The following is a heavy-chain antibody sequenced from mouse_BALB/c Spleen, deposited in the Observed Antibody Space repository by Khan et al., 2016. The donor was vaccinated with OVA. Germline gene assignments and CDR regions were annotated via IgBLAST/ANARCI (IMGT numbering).Heavy chain of an antibody. V-gene: IGHV3-2*02. CDR1: GYSITSDYA. D-gene: IGHD1-1*01. Sequence: EVELVESGPGLVKPSQSLSLTCTVTGYSITSDYAWNWIRQFPGNKLEWMGYISYSGRTSYNPSLKSRISITRDTSKNQFFLQLNSVTTEDTATXYAARSVTSTTVVATDFDYWGQGTTLTVSS. J-gene: IGHJ2*01. CDR3: ARSVTSTTVVATDFDY. CDR2: ISYSGRT.